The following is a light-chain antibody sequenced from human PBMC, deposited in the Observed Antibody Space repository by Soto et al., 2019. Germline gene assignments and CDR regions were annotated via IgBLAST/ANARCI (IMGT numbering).Light chain of an antibody. Sequence: EIVLTQSPGTLSLSPGERATLSCRASQSVNSSYLSWYQQKPGQAPRLLIYGASSRATGIPDRFSGSGSGTDFTFTISRLEPEDFAVYYCQLYGSSPLYTFGQGTELEIK. CDR3: QLYGSSPLYT. CDR2: GAS. V-gene: IGKV3-20*01. CDR1: QSVNSSY. J-gene: IGKJ2*01.